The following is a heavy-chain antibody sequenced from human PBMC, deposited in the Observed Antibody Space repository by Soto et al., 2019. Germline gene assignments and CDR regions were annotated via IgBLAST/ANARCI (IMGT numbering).Heavy chain of an antibody. J-gene: IGHJ6*02. CDR3: ARLRYDILTGYPVWGMDV. D-gene: IGHD3-9*01. CDR1: GFTFSSYG. V-gene: IGHV3-33*01. Sequence: GGSLRLSCAASGFTFSSYGMHWVRRAPGKGLEWVAVIWYDGSNKYYADSVKGRFTISRDNSKNTLYLQMNSLRAEDTAVYYCARLRYDILTGYPVWGMDVWGQGTTVTVSS. CDR2: IWYDGSNK.